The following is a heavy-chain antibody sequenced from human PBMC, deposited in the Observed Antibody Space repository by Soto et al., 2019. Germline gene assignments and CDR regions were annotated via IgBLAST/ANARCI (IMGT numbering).Heavy chain of an antibody. CDR3: ARRRDGYQPDQFDY. J-gene: IGHJ4*02. V-gene: IGHV1-69*12. Sequence: QVQLVQSGAEVKKPGSSVKVSCKAFGGTFSSYAISWVRPAPGQGLEWMGGIIPIFGTANYAQKFQGRVTITADESTSTAYMELSSLRSEDTAVYYCARRRDGYQPDQFDYWGQGTLVTVSS. CDR1: GGTFSSYA. D-gene: IGHD5-12*01. CDR2: IIPIFGTA.